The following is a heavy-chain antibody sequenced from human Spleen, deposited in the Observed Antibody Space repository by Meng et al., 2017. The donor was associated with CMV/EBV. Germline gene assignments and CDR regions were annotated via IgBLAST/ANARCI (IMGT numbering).Heavy chain of an antibody. Sequence: SRLSLLSWSRRAPAPCLESVSSLSRRSSYLSYAASVKRRFTISRDNAKHSLYLQMHSLRAEDTAVYYCARSPINYDFWSGSSSGLDYWGQGTLVTVSS. CDR2: LSRRSSYL. D-gene: IGHD3-3*01. J-gene: IGHJ4*02. CDR3: ARSPINYDFWSGSSSGLDY. V-gene: IGHV3-21*01. CDR1: SRLSL.